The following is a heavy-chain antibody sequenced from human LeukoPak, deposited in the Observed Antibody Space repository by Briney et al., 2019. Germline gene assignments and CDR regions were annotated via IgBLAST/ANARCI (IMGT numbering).Heavy chain of an antibody. Sequence: KPSETLSLTCTVSGGSISSYCWSWIRQPPGKGLEWIGYIYTSGSTNYNPSLKSRVTISVDTSKNQFSLKLSSVTAADTAVYYCARSYCGGDCYSYYFDYWGQGTLVTVSS. V-gene: IGHV4-4*09. CDR3: ARSYCGGDCYSYYFDY. J-gene: IGHJ4*02. D-gene: IGHD2-21*02. CDR2: IYTSGST. CDR1: GGSISSYC.